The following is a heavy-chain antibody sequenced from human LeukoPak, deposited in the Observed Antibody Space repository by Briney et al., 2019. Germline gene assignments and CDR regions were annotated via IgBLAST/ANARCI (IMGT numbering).Heavy chain of an antibody. CDR1: GFTFSSYA. Sequence: PGGSLRLSCAASGFTFSSYAMGWVRQAPGKGLEWVSAISGSGGSTYYADSVKGRFTISRDNSKNTLYLQMNSLRAEDTAVYYCAKAAPLIVVVPAAIPHYWGQGTLVTVSS. CDR3: AKAAPLIVVVPAAIPHY. J-gene: IGHJ4*02. V-gene: IGHV3-23*01. CDR2: ISGSGGST. D-gene: IGHD2-2*02.